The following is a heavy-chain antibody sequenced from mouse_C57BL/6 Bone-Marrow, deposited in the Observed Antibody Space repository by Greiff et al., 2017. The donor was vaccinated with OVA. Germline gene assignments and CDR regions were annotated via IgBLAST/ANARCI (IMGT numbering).Heavy chain of an antibody. V-gene: IGHV1-72*01. J-gene: IGHJ2*01. CDR2: LDPNRGGT. Sequence: VQLQQPGAELVKPGASVKLSCKASGYTFTSYWMHWVTQRPGRGLEWIGRLDPNRGGTKYNEKFKSKATLTVDKPSSTAYMQLSRLTSEDSAVYYWARYTTVVPYYFDYWGQGTTLTVSS. CDR3: ARYTTVVPYYFDY. CDR1: GYTFTSYW. D-gene: IGHD1-1*01.